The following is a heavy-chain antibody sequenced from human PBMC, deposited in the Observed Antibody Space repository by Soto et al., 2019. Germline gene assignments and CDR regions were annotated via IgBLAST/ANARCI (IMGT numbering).Heavy chain of an antibody. Sequence: QVELVQSGPEVKRPGASVKISCKASGYTFITSGINWVRQTPEQALEWVGWISPANGDKKYAQKFKGRVTLTSETSTDTVYRDLTNLRSDDTAVYFCARGRYFATTHRQWWYFDFWGRGTPVTVSS. CDR1: GYTFITSG. D-gene: IGHD2-21*01. CDR3: ARGRYFATTHRQWWYFDF. V-gene: IGHV1-18*01. CDR2: ISPANGDK. J-gene: IGHJ2*01.